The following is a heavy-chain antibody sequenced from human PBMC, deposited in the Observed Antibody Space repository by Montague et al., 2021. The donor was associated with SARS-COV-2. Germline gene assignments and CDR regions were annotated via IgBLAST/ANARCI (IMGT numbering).Heavy chain of an antibody. CDR3: ARGGGGKNSALYYGLDV. CDR1: GSFFASSSFY. D-gene: IGHD1-26*01. CDR2: VFYTGTT. V-gene: IGHV4-39*07. J-gene: IGHJ6*02. Sequence: SETLSLTCSVSGSFFASSSFYWGWLRQPPGKGLEWLGNVFYTGTTSHNPSLKSRVTISMDTSKNQFSLNLRSMTGADTAVYYCARGGGGKNSALYYGLDVWGQGTTVIVSS.